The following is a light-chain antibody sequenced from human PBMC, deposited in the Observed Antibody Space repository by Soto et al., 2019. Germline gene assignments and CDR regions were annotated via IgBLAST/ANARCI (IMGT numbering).Light chain of an antibody. Sequence: QSVLTQPASVSGSPGQSITISCTVTSSDGGGYNYVSWYQQHPGKAPKLMIYEVSNRPSGISNRFSGSKSGNTASLTISGLQAEDEADYYCSSYTSTSILSVFGTGNKVTV. V-gene: IGLV2-14*01. CDR2: EVS. CDR3: SSYTSTSILSV. CDR1: SSDGGGYNY. J-gene: IGLJ1*01.